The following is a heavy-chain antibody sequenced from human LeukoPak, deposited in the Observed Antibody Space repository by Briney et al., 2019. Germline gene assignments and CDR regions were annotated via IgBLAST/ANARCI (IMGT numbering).Heavy chain of an antibody. V-gene: IGHV3-11*01. CDR2: ISSSGSMI. CDR1: GGSIGSDNW. J-gene: IGHJ4*02. CDR3: ARDDYYYGSGSYTGY. D-gene: IGHD3-10*01. Sequence: LSLTCAVSGGSIGSDNWWSWVRQPPGKGLEWVSYISSSGSMIYYADSVKGRFTISRDDAKNSLYLQMNSLRAEDTAVYYCARDDYYYGSGSYTGYWGQGTLVTVSS.